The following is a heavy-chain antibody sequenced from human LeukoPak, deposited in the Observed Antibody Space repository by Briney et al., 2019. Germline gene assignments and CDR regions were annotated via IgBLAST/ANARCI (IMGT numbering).Heavy chain of an antibody. V-gene: IGHV4-39*07. CDR3: ARARGSAIFGVVVLYYMDV. CDR2: IYYYSGST. CDR1: GDSISTSSYY. Sequence: PSETLSLTCTVSGDSISTSSYYWGWIRQPPGKGLEWIGTIYYYSGSTYYNPSLKSRVTISVDTSKNQFSLKLSSVTAADTAVYYCARARGSAIFGVVVLYYMDVWGKGTTVTVSS. D-gene: IGHD3-3*01. J-gene: IGHJ6*03.